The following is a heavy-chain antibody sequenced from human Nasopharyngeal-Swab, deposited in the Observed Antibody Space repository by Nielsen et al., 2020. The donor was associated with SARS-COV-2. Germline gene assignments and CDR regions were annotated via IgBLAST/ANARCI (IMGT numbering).Heavy chain of an antibody. J-gene: IGHJ6*02. Sequence: GGSLRLSCAASGFTFSSYSMNWVRQAPGKGLEWVSSISSSSSYIYYADSVKGRFTISRDNAKNSLYLQMNSLRAEDTAVYYCARGYSGNYYYYGMDLWGQGTTVTVSS. V-gene: IGHV3-21*01. CDR1: GFTFSSYS. CDR2: ISSSSSYI. CDR3: ARGYSGNYYYYGMDL. D-gene: IGHD1-26*01.